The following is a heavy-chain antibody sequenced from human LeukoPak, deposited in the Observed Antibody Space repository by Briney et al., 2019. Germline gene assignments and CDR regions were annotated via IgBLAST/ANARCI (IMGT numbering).Heavy chain of an antibody. CDR3: AKVISGWYRGGLDH. Sequence: PGGSLRLSCAASGFTFSSYAMSWVRQAPGKGLEWVSAISGSGGSTYYADSVKGRFTISRDNSKNTLYLQMNSLRAEDTAVYYCAKVISGWYRGGLDHWGQGTLVTVSS. J-gene: IGHJ4*02. V-gene: IGHV3-23*01. CDR1: GFTFSSYA. D-gene: IGHD6-19*01. CDR2: ISGSGGST.